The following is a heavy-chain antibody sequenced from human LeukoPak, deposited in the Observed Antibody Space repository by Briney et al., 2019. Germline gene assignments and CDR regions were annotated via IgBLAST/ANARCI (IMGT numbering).Heavy chain of an antibody. CDR3: ARDLLGTMVRGT. CDR2: SNPSSGGT. Sequence: ASVKVSCKASGYTFTGYYMHWVRQAPGQGLEWMGWSNPSSGGTNYAQKFQGRVTMTRETSISTAYMELSRLRSDDTAVYYCARDLLGTMVRGTWGQGTMVTVSS. J-gene: IGHJ3*01. CDR1: GYTFTGYY. V-gene: IGHV1-2*02. D-gene: IGHD3-10*01.